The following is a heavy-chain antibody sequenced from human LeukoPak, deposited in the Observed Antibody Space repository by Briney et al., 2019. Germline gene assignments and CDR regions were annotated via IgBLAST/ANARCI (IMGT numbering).Heavy chain of an antibody. D-gene: IGHD6-13*01. V-gene: IGHV4-30-4*01. CDR3: ARYSGSSWYSTFGFDY. CDR1: GGSISSGDYY. Sequence: SETLSLTCTVSGGSISSGDYYWSWIRQPPGKGLEWIGYIYYSGSTYYNPSLKSRVTISVDTSKNQFSLKLSSVTAADTAVYYCARYSGSSWYSTFGFDYWAREPWSPSPQ. J-gene: IGHJ4*02. CDR2: IYYSGST.